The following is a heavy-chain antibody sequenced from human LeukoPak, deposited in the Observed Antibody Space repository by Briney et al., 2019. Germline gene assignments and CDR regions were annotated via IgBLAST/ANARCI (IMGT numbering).Heavy chain of an antibody. CDR3: AREGFWSGYPLGVRAYYYYYMDV. CDR2: INQHGSET. CDR1: GFSFSSYW. D-gene: IGHD3-3*01. V-gene: IGHV3-7*03. Sequence: AGGSLRLSCEVSGFSFSSYWMTWVRQAPGKGLEWVANINQHGSETYYVDSVKGRFIISRDNAKNSLFLQMDSVTGEDTALYYCAREGFWSGYPLGVRAYYYYYMDVWGKGTTVTVSS. J-gene: IGHJ6*03.